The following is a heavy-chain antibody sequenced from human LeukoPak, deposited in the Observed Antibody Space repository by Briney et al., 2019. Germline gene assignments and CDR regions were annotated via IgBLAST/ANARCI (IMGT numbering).Heavy chain of an antibody. CDR3: ARARRVVIVHYNWFDP. V-gene: IGHV1-2*02. CDR2: INPNSGGT. CDR1: GYTFTSYG. D-gene: IGHD3-3*01. J-gene: IGHJ5*02. Sequence: ASVKVSCKASGYTFTSYGISWVRQAPGQGLEWMGWINPNSGGTNYAQKFQGRVTMTRDTSISTAYMGLRRLRSDDTAVYYCARARRVVIVHYNWFDPWGQGTLVTVSS.